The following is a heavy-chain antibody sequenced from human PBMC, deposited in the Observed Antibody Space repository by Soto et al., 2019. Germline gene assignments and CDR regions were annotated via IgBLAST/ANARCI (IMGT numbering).Heavy chain of an antibody. CDR3: ARVNPGNNLYYYYGFDV. D-gene: IGHD1-1*01. Sequence: PGGSLRLSCAASGFTFDTFAIHWVRQTPGKVLEWVALISYDGYNTYYADSVKGRFTISRDNSKNTLYLQMTSLRPDDTGAYYCARVNPGNNLYYYYGFDVSGQGTSVTV. CDR2: ISYDGYNT. CDR1: GFTFDTFA. J-gene: IGHJ6*02. V-gene: IGHV3-30-3*01.